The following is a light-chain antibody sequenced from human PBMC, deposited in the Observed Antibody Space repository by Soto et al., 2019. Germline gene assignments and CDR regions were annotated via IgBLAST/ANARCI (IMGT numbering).Light chain of an antibody. V-gene: IGLV1-40*01. CDR2: GNS. J-gene: IGLJ2*01. Sequence: QSALTQPPSVSGAPGQRVTISCTGSSSNIGAGYDVHWYQQLPGTAPKHLIYGNSNRPSGVPDRFSGSKSGTSASLAITGLQAEDEADYYCQSYDSSLSGYVVFGGGTKLTVL. CDR3: QSYDSSLSGYVV. CDR1: SSNIGAGYD.